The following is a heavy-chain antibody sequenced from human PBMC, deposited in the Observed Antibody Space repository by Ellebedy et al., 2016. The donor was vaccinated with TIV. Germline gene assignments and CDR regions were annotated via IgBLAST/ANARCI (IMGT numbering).Heavy chain of an antibody. CDR2: VNSDGSST. CDR3: ACSAVHY. V-gene: IGHV3-74*01. J-gene: IGHJ4*02. D-gene: IGHD6-25*01. Sequence: GESLKISCAASGFTFSSYWMHWVRQAPGKGLVWGSRVNSDGSSTSYADSVKGRFTISRDNAKNTLYLQMNSLRVEDTAVYYCACSAVHYWGQGTLVTVSS. CDR1: GFTFSSYW.